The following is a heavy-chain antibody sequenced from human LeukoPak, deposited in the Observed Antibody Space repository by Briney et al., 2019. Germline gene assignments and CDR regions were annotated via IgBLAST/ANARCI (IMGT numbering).Heavy chain of an antibody. CDR2: ICGTGGGT. Sequence: PGGSLRLSCAVSGFTFCSYAMSWVRQTPGKGLQWVSAICGTGGGTIYADSVKGRFTISRDNSKNTVYLQMNSLRVEDAAVYYCVKGRIATPGYAEKFLYWGQGTQVIVSS. CDR3: VKGRIATPGYAEKFLY. CDR1: GFTFCSYA. J-gene: IGHJ1*01. V-gene: IGHV3-23*01. D-gene: IGHD6-13*01.